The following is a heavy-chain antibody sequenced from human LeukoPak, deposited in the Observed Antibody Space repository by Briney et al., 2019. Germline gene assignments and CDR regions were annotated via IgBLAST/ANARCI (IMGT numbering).Heavy chain of an antibody. V-gene: IGHV1-18*01. CDR1: GYTFTSYG. D-gene: IGHD6-19*01. CDR2: ISAYNGNT. Sequence: ASVKVSCKASGYTFTSYGISWVRQAPGQGLEWMGWISAYNGNTNYAQKLQGRVTMTTDTSTSTANMELRSLRSDDTAVYYCATYSSGRIRIFDYWGQGTLVTVSS. CDR3: ATYSSGRIRIFDY. J-gene: IGHJ4*02.